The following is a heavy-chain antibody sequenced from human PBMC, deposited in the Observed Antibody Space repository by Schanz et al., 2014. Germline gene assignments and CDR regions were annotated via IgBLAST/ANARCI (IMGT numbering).Heavy chain of an antibody. J-gene: IGHJ6*03. V-gene: IGHV3-33*05. Sequence: QVQLVESGGGVVQPERSLRLSCAASGFNFANHAIHWVRQGQGNGLQWVAVISSDGSKKLYADSVKARFTISRDNSKNTLYLQMNSLRAEDTAVYYCARPSDSSWYMDVWGKGTTVTVSS. CDR2: ISSDGSKK. CDR1: GFNFANHA. CDR3: ARPSDSSWYMDV. D-gene: IGHD2-21*02.